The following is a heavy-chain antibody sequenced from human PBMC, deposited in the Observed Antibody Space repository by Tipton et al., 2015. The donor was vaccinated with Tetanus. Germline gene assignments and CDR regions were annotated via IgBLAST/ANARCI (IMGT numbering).Heavy chain of an antibody. V-gene: IGHV3-33*01. Sequence: SLRLSCAASGFTFSSYGMHWVRQAPGKGLEWVAVIWYDGSNKYYADSVKGRFTISRDNSKNTLYLQTNSLRAEDTALYYCARDLFSSSIWGQGTMVTVSS. CDR2: IWYDGSNK. D-gene: IGHD2/OR15-2a*01. CDR3: ARDLFSSSI. CDR1: GFTFSSYG. J-gene: IGHJ3*02.